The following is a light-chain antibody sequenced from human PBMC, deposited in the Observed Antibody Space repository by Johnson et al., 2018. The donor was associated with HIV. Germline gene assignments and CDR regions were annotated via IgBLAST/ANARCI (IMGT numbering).Light chain of an antibody. CDR1: SSNIGNNY. CDR3: GTWDSSLSAGPYG. J-gene: IGLJ1*01. Sequence: QSVLTQPPSVSAAPGQKVTISCSGSSSNIGNNYVSWYQQLPGTAPKLLIYDNNKRPSGIPDRFSGSKSGTSATLCITGLQTGDEADYYCGTWDSSLSAGPYGFGTGTKVTVL. V-gene: IGLV1-51*01. CDR2: DNN.